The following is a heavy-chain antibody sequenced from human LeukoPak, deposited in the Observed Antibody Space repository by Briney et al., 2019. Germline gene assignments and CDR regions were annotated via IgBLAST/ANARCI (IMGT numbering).Heavy chain of an antibody. Sequence: ASVNVSRKTAGDSLSNYVVSWMRQPPGQGLEWMGGIIPIFGIAEYTERFQGRITITTDESTSTAYMELSSLGSEDTAIYYCARGAYYYGSGSYHSYFDDWGQGTLVTVSS. CDR1: GDSLSNYV. CDR3: ARGAYYYGSGSYHSYFDD. V-gene: IGHV1-69*05. D-gene: IGHD3-10*01. J-gene: IGHJ4*02. CDR2: IIPIFGIA.